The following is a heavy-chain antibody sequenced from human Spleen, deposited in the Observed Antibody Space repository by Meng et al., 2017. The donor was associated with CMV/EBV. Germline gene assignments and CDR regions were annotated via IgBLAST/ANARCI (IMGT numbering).Heavy chain of an antibody. Sequence: ASVKVSCKASGGTFSRHTISWVRQAPGQGLEWMGWISPHSGNTNYAQKFQGRVTMTTDTSTSTAYMDLRGLRYDDSAVYYCARMYCSSTTCYSWENYFYFRGQGTLVTVSS. CDR3: ARMYCSSTTCYSWENYFYF. D-gene: IGHD2-2*01. CDR2: ISPHSGNT. V-gene: IGHV1-18*01. J-gene: IGHJ4*02. CDR1: GGTFSRHT.